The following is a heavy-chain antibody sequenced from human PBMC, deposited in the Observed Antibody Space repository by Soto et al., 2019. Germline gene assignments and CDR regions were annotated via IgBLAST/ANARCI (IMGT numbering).Heavy chain of an antibody. CDR1: GVSISSGNW. CDR3: ARLVYDTRLNYMYFDF. V-gene: IGHV4-4*02. D-gene: IGHD3-10*01. CDR2: IFHDGTA. J-gene: IGHJ4*02. Sequence: SETLPLTCAVSGVSISSGNWWTWVRQSPQRGLEYIGEIFHDGTANYYPSFERRVAISVDTSKNQFSLKLTSVTAADTAIYFCARLVYDTRLNYMYFDFWGQGTLVTVSS.